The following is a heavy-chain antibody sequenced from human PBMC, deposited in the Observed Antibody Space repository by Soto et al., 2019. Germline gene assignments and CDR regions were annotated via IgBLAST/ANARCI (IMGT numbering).Heavy chain of an antibody. CDR2: ISAYNGNT. CDR1: GYTFTSYG. D-gene: IGHD3-22*01. CDR3: ARDTMRWSVVTPAFDI. J-gene: IGHJ3*02. Sequence: ASVKVSCKASGYTFTSYGISWVRQAPGQGPEWMGWISAYNGNTNYAQKLQGRVTMTTDTSTSTAYMELRSLRSDDTAVYYCARDTMRWSVVTPAFDIWGQGTMVTVSS. V-gene: IGHV1-18*01.